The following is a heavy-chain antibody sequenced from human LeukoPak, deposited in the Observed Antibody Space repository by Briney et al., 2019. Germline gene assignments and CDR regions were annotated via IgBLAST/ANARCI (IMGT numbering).Heavy chain of an antibody. CDR1: GFSISSGGYY. V-gene: IGHV4-31*03. D-gene: IGHD3-22*01. CDR3: ARGGGASGYYPDY. J-gene: IGHJ4*02. Sequence: TLSLTCTVSGFSISSGGYYWGRLRPGPGMGREWIGYIYCSGSTYYNPSLRSRITITVDTTNNQFSLKLSSVTAADTAVYYCARGGGASGYYPDYWGQGTLVTVSS. CDR2: IYCSGST.